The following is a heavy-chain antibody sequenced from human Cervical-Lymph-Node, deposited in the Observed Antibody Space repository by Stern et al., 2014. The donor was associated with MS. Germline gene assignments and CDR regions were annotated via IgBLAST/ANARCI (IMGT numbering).Heavy chain of an antibody. D-gene: IGHD3-22*01. CDR2: ISSGSSYT. J-gene: IGHJ4*02. CDR3: ASHHYYDSSAGLDY. V-gene: IGHV3-11*06. Sequence: QMQLVQSGGGLVKPGGSLRLSCVASGLTFSDYYMTWIRQAPGKGLEWLSYISSGSSYTNYADSVKGRFTISRDTAKNSLYLQMNSLRADDTAVYYCASHHYYDSSAGLDYWGQGTLVTVSS. CDR1: GLTFSDYY.